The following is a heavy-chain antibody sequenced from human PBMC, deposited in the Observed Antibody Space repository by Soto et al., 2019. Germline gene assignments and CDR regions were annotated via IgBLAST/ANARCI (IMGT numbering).Heavy chain of an antibody. CDR1: GGTFSSYS. V-gene: IGHV1-69*13. D-gene: IGHD5-12*01. CDR2: IIPIFRTT. Sequence: SVKVSCKASGGTFSSYSINWVRQAPGQGLEWMGGIIPIFRTTNYAQKFQGRVTITADESASTAYMELSSLRFEDTAVFYCARERSGAGYNFGEGWFDPWGRGTLVTVSS. CDR3: ARERSGAGYNFGEGWFDP. J-gene: IGHJ5*02.